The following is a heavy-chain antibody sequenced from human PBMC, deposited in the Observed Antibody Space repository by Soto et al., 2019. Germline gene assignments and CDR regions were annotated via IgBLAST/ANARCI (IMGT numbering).Heavy chain of an antibody. CDR1: GFTFDDYA. CDR3: AKEGNAFDI. J-gene: IGHJ3*02. CDR2: ISWNSGSI. V-gene: IGHV3-9*01. Sequence: PGGSRRLSCAASGFTFDDYAMHWVRQAPGKGLEWVSGISWNSGSIGYADSVKGRFTISRDNAKNSLYLQMNSLRAEDTALYYCAKEGNAFDIRGQGTMVTGSS.